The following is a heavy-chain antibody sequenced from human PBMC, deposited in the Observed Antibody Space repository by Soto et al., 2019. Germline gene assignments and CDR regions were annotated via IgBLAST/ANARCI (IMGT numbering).Heavy chain of an antibody. CDR1: GYTFTSYG. D-gene: IGHD2-2*01. Sequence: ASMKVSCKASGYTFTSYGISWVRQAPGQGLEWMGWISAYNGNTNYAQKLQGRVTMTTDTSTSTAYMELRSLRSDDTAVYYCARYCSSTSSYFGFDPWGQGTLVTVSS. V-gene: IGHV1-18*01. J-gene: IGHJ5*02. CDR3: ARYCSSTSSYFGFDP. CDR2: ISAYNGNT.